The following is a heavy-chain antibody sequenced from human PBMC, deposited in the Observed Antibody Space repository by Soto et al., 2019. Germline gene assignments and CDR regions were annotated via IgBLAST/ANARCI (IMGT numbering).Heavy chain of an antibody. D-gene: IGHD3-3*01. CDR3: ARVVPGGDTYYHFLSVFNYYYYKDV. Sequence: PGGSLRLSCAASGFTFSSYGMHWVLQAPDKGLEWVAVIWYDGSNKYYADSVKGRFTISRDNSNNTLYLQMNSLRAEDTCVYYCARVVPGGDTYYHFLSVFNYYYYKDVRAKKSKVT. CDR1: GFTFSSYG. V-gene: IGHV3-33*01. J-gene: IGHJ6*03. CDR2: IWYDGSNK.